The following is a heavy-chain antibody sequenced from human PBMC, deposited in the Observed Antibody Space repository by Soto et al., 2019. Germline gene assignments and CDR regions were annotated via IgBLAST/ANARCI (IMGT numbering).Heavy chain of an antibody. CDR1: GYSCTSYW. J-gene: IGHJ4*02. D-gene: IGHD3-3*01. CDR3: ARTGITIFGLVITEDY. V-gene: IGHV5-10-1*01. Sequence: PQKVSRKGAGYSCTSYWISWVRQMPGKGLEWMGRIDPSDSYTNYSPSFQGHVTISADKSISTAYLQWSGLKASDTAMYYCARTGITIFGLVITEDYWGQRTLGTVSS. CDR2: IDPSDSYT.